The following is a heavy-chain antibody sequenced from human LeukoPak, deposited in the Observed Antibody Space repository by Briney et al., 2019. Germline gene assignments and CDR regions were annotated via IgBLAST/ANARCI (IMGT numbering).Heavy chain of an antibody. Sequence: GGSLRLSCAASGFTFSSYSMNCVRQAPGKGLEWVSSISSSSSYIYYADSVKGRFTISRDNAKNSLYLQMNSLRAEDTAVYYCARGRPGWIQLWLRPPFDYWGQGTLVTVSS. V-gene: IGHV3-21*01. J-gene: IGHJ4*02. CDR2: ISSSSSYI. CDR3: ARGRPGWIQLWLRPPFDY. CDR1: GFTFSSYS. D-gene: IGHD5-18*01.